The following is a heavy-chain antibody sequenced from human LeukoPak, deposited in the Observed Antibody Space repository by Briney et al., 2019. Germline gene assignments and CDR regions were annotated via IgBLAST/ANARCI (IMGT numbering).Heavy chain of an antibody. CDR1: GGSISSYY. V-gene: IGHV4-59*01. CDR2: IYYSGTT. J-gene: IGHJ4*02. Sequence: SETLSLTCTVSGGSISSYYWSWIRQPPGKGLEWIGYIYYSGTTNDNPSLKSRVTISVDTSKNQFSLKLSSVTAADTAVYYCARGVAAAQYGYWGQGTLVTVSS. CDR3: ARGVAAAQYGY. D-gene: IGHD6-13*01.